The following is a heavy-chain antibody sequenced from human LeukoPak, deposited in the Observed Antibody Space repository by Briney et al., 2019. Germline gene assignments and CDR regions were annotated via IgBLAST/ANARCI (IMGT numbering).Heavy chain of an antibody. V-gene: IGHV3-23*01. CDR2: ISGSGGST. J-gene: IGHJ4*02. CDR3: AKDGEGTAMVSPFDY. D-gene: IGHD5-18*01. Sequence: GRSLRLSCAASGFTFSSYAMSWVRQAPGKGLEWVSAISGSGGSTYYADSVKGRFTISRDNSKNTLYLQMNSLRAEDTAVYYCAKDGEGTAMVSPFDYWGQGTLVTVSS. CDR1: GFTFSSYA.